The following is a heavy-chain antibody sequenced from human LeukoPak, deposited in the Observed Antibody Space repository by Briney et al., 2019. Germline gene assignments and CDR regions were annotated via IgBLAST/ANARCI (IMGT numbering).Heavy chain of an antibody. J-gene: IGHJ4*02. Sequence: GGSLRLSCAASGFTFSSYGMHWVRQAPGKGLEWVAFIRYDGSNKYYADSVKGRFTISRDNSKNTLYLQMNSLRAEDTAVYYCAKEGRLPLGELSSNWGQGTLVTVSS. V-gene: IGHV3-30*02. D-gene: IGHD3-16*02. CDR1: GFTFSSYG. CDR2: IRYDGSNK. CDR3: AKEGRLPLGELSSN.